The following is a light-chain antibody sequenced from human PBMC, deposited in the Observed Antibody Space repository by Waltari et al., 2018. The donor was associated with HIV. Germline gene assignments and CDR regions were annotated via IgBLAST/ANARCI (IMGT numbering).Light chain of an antibody. V-gene: IGKV3-11*01. CDR2: DAS. Sequence: EIVLTQSPATMSLSPGERAALPCRASQRVSSYLAWYQHKPGQAPRLLIYDASNRATGIPARFSGSGSGTDFTLTISSLEPEEFAVYYCQQRSNWPPYTFGQGTKLEIK. CDR1: QRVSSY. CDR3: QQRSNWPPYT. J-gene: IGKJ2*01.